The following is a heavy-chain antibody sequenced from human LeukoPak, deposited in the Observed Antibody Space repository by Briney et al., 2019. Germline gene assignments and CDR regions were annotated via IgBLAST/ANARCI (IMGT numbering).Heavy chain of an antibody. D-gene: IGHD3-22*01. CDR2: IYYSGST. V-gene: IGHV4-39*07. J-gene: IGHJ4*02. CDR1: GGSISSSSYY. Sequence: SETLSLTCTVSGGSISSSSYYWGWIRQPPGKGLEWIGSIYYSGSTYYNPSLKSRVTISVDTSKNQFSLKLSSVTAADTAVYYCARSGSYYYDKSRRAPYYFDYWGQGTLVTVSS. CDR3: ARSGSYYYDKSRRAPYYFDY.